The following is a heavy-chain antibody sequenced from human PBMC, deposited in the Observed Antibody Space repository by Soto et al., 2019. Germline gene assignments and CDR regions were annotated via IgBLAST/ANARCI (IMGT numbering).Heavy chain of an antibody. J-gene: IGHJ4*02. Sequence: EVQLVESGGGLVKPGGSLRLSCAASGFTFSSYSMNWVRQAPRKGLEWVSSISSSSSYIYYADSVKGRFTISRDNAKNSLYLQMKRLRAEDTAVYYCGGIPRGKQQLVLGYWGQGTLVTVSS. CDR2: ISSSSSYI. D-gene: IGHD6-13*01. CDR1: GFTFSSYS. V-gene: IGHV3-21*01. CDR3: GGIPRGKQQLVLGY.